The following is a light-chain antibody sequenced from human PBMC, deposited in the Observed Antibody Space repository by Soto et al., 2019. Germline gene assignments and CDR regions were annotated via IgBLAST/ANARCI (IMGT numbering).Light chain of an antibody. CDR1: TSDVGAYEF. CDR2: EVT. V-gene: IGLV2-14*01. CDR3: SSYTNINTRACV. J-gene: IGLJ1*01. Sequence: QSALTQPRSVSGSPGQSVTISCTGTTSDVGAYEFVSWYQQHPGKAPKVIIYEVTDRPSGVSNRFSGSKSGNTASLTISGLQAEDEAEYYCSSYTNINTRACVFGTGTKLTVL.